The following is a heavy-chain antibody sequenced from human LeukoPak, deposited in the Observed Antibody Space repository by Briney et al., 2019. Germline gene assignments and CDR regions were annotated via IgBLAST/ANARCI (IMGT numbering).Heavy chain of an antibody. CDR3: ARAGNLDC. J-gene: IGHJ4*02. CDR1: GFTFSSHW. Sequence: GGSLRLSCVGSGFTFSSHWMSWVRQAPGKGLEWVAIINKDGSEQYYADSVKGRFTSSRDNAKNSVYLQMDSLRAEDTAVHYCARAGNLDCWGQGTLVTVSS. V-gene: IGHV3-7*05. CDR2: INKDGSEQ.